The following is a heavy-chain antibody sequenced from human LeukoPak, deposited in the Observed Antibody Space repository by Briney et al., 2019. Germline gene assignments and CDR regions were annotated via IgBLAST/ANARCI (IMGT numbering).Heavy chain of an antibody. Sequence: PSQTLSLICTVSGGSISSAGDYWSWIRQPPRKGLEWIGYIYHSGSTTYNPSLKSRVTLSRDKSKNQFSLKLNSVTAADTAVYYCARARYNWFDPWGQGTLVTVSS. J-gene: IGHJ5*02. CDR1: GGSISSAGDY. CDR3: ARARYNWFDP. D-gene: IGHD3-16*02. CDR2: IYHSGST. V-gene: IGHV4-30-2*01.